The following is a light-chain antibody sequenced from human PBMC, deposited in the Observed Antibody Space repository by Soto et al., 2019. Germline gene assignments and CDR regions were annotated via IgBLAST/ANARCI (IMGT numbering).Light chain of an antibody. Sequence: QSALTQPASVSRSPGQSITFSCTGTSSDVGGYNYVSWYQQHPGKAPKLMIYDVSNRPSGVSNRFSGSKSGNTASLTISGLQAEDEADYYCSSYTSSSTVVFGGGTKLTVL. CDR2: DVS. J-gene: IGLJ2*01. CDR3: SSYTSSSTVV. V-gene: IGLV2-14*01. CDR1: SSDVGGYNY.